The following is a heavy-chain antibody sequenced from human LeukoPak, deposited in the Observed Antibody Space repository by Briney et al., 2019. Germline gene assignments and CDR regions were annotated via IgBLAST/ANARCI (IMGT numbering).Heavy chain of an antibody. J-gene: IGHJ3*02. CDR1: GFTFKSYG. V-gene: IGHV3-30*19. CDR3: ARRRRAYSGYDAFDI. D-gene: IGHD5-12*01. Sequence: PGRSLRLSCVASGFTFKSYGMHWVRQAPGKGLEWVAIIWYDGSNKYYADSVKGRFTTSRDNSKNTLYLQMNSLRAEDTAVYYCARRRRAYSGYDAFDIWGQGTMVTVSS. CDR2: IWYDGSNK.